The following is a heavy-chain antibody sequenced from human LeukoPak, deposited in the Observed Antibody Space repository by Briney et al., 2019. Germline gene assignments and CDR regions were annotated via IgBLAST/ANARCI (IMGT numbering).Heavy chain of an antibody. J-gene: IGHJ4*02. CDR1: GFTFTSNA. V-gene: IGHV7-4-1*02. Sequence: ASVKVSCKASGFTFTSNALGWVRQAPGQGLEWMGWINTNTGNPTYAQGFTGRFVFSLDTSVSTAYLQISSLKAEDTAVYYCARMGSSWYYWGQGTLVTVSS. CDR3: ARMGSSWYY. D-gene: IGHD6-13*01. CDR2: INTNTGNP.